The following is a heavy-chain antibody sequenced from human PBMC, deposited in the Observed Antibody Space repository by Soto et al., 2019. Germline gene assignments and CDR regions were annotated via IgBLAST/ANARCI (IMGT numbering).Heavy chain of an antibody. CDR1: GGSISSGGYY. CDR3: ARAYPVDILTGPDTNWFDP. V-gene: IGHV4-31*03. D-gene: IGHD3-9*01. J-gene: IGHJ5*02. CDR2: IYYSGST. Sequence: QVQLQESGPGLVKPSQTLSLTCTVSGGSISSGGYYWSWIRQHPGKGLEWIGYIYYSGSTYYNPSLKSRVTISVDTSKNQFSLKLSSVTAADTAVYYCARAYPVDILTGPDTNWFDPWGQGTLVTVSS.